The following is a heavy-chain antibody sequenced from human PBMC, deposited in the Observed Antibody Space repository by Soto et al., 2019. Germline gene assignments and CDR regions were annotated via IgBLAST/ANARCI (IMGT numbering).Heavy chain of an antibody. CDR3: ARESGGLDV. CDR1: GFTFGGFY. Sequence: SGGSLRLSCATSGFTFGGFYMSWIRQAPGKGLEWVSWIESTGTYTNYAGSVKGRFAISRDNAKNSLYLQMNNLRAEDMGVYYCARESGGLDVWGQGTTVTVSS. CDR2: IESTGTYT. D-gene: IGHD1-26*01. J-gene: IGHJ6*02. V-gene: IGHV3-11*05.